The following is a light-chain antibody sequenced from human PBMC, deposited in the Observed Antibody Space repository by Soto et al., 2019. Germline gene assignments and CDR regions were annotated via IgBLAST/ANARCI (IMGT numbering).Light chain of an antibody. V-gene: IGLV2-23*02. CDR2: DVS. CDR1: SSDVGGQNA. Sequence: QSVLTQPASVSGSPGQSITISCTGTSSDVGGQNAVSWYQQHPGKAPKFIIYDVSKRPSGVSSRFSGSKSGNTASLTISGLQAEDEADYYCCSYAGRSTVVFGGGTKLTVL. CDR3: CSYAGRSTVV. J-gene: IGLJ2*01.